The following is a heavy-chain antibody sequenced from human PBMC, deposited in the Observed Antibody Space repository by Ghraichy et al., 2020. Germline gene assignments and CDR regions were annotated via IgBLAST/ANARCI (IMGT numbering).Heavy chain of an antibody. CDR2: IYYSGST. D-gene: IGHD2-15*01. V-gene: IGHV4-59*08. J-gene: IGHJ4*02. CDR3: ARGDPDIVVVVAATPGAVYFDY. CDR1: GGSISSYY. Sequence: SETLSLTCTVSGGSISSYYWSWIRQPPGKGLEWIGYIYYSGSTNYNPSLKSRVTISVDTSKNQFSLKLSSVTAADTAVYYCARGDPDIVVVVAATPGAVYFDYWGQGTLVTVSS.